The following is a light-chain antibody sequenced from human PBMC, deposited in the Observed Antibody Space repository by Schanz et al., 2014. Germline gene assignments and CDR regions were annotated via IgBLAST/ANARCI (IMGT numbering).Light chain of an antibody. CDR2: WAT. CDR1: QSVLYSSNNKNY. Sequence: DIVMTQSPDSLAVSLGERATINCKSSQSVLYSSNNKNYLAWYQQKPGQPPKLLIYWATTRESGIPDRFSGSGSGTDFTLTISSLRADDAAVYYCQQYYGGPLTFGGGPKVEI. CDR3: QQYYGGPLT. V-gene: IGKV4-1*01. J-gene: IGKJ4*01.